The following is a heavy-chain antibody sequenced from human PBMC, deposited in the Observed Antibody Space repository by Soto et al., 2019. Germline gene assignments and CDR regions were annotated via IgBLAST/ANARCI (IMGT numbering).Heavy chain of an antibody. V-gene: IGHV1-3*01. Sequence: GASVKVSCKASGYTFTSCAMHWVRQAPGQRLEWMGWINAGNGNTKYSQKFQGRVTITRDTSANTVYMDLSSLRSEDTALYYCARAISGYVTWGQGTLVTVSS. D-gene: IGHD5-12*01. CDR3: ARAISGYVT. J-gene: IGHJ5*02. CDR1: GYTFTSCA. CDR2: INAGNGNT.